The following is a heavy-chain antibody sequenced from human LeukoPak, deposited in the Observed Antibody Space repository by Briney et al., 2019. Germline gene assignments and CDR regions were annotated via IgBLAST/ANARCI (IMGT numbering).Heavy chain of an antibody. CDR3: ARDFWSDYSYFDY. V-gene: IGHV4-39*07. J-gene: IGHJ4*02. D-gene: IGHD3-3*01. CDR1: GGSISSRNYY. CDR2: IYYSGST. Sequence: SETLSLTCTVSGGSISSRNYYWGWIRQPPGKGLEWIGTIYYSGSTYHNPSLKSRVTISVDTSKSQFSLKLSSVTAANTAVYYCARDFWSDYSYFDYWGQGTLVTVSS.